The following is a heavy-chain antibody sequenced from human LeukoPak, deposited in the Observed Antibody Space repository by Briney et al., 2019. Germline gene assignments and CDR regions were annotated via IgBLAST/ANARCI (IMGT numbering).Heavy chain of an antibody. CDR2: IYYSEST. J-gene: IGHJ5*02. Sequence: SETLSLTCTVSGASISSGSFYWGRIRQPPGKGLEWIGNIYYSESTYYNPSLKSRVTMSIDTSRNQFSLKLRSVTAADTAVYYCARRPNLNYSNRLDLWGQGTLVTVSS. CDR1: GASISSGSFY. V-gene: IGHV4-39*01. D-gene: IGHD1-7*01. CDR3: ARRPNLNYSNRLDL.